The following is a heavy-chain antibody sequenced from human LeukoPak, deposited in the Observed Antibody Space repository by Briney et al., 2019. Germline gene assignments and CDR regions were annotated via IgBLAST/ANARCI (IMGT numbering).Heavy chain of an antibody. J-gene: IGHJ4*02. D-gene: IGHD5-18*01. CDR1: GYTFTSYG. V-gene: IGHV1-2*02. Sequence: ASVKVSCKASGYTFTSYGISWVRQAPGQGLEWMGWINPNSGGTNYAQKFQGRVTMTRDTSISTAYMELSRLRSDDTAVYYCARVRGYSYGYYFDYWGQGTLVTVSS. CDR3: ARVRGYSYGYYFDY. CDR2: INPNSGGT.